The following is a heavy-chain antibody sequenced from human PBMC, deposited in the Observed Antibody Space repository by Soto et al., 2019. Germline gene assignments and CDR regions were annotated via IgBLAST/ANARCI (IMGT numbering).Heavy chain of an antibody. J-gene: IGHJ4*02. Sequence: SETLSLTCAVDGGSFSGYYWSWIRQPPGKGLEWIGEINHSGSTNYNPSLKSRVTISVDTSKNQFSLKLSSVTAADTAVYYCARLLDYDYVWGSYRYNPFDYWGQGTLVTVSS. V-gene: IGHV4-34*01. CDR2: INHSGST. D-gene: IGHD3-16*02. CDR1: GGSFSGYY. CDR3: ARLLDYDYVWGSYRYNPFDY.